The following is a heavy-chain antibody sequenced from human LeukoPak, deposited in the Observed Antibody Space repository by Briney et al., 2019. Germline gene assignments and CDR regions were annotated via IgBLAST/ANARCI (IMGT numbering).Heavy chain of an antibody. D-gene: IGHD3-16*01. CDR3: AKASWVSSTDAVR. J-gene: IGHJ4*02. CDR2: ISGSGGST. Sequence: GGSLRLSCAASGFTFSSYAMSWVRQAPGKGLEWVSAISGSGGSTYYADSVKGRFTISRDNSRNTVYFQLNNLRVEDTAIYYCAKASWVSSTDAVRWGQGTLVTVSS. V-gene: IGHV3-23*01. CDR1: GFTFSSYA.